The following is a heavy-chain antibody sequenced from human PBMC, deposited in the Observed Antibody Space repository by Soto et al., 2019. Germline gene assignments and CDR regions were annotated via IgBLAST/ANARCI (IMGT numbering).Heavy chain of an antibody. CDR3: AREGSXSAYNFAHGIQLWSFDF. J-gene: IGHJ4*02. Sequence: SETLSLTCTVSGGSINTFYWSWVRQPAGKGLEWIGRIFSSGSTSFNPSLESRVAMSVDTSKNHFSLNLSSVPAADMAVYYCAREGSXSAYNFAHGIQLWSFDFWGQGALVTVSS. D-gene: IGHD5-12*01. CDR2: IFSSGST. V-gene: IGHV4-4*07. CDR1: GGSINTFY.